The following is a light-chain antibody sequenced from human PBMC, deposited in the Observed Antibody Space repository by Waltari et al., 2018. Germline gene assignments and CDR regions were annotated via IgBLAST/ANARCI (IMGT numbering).Light chain of an antibody. CDR3: QHYVRLPAT. CDR1: QSVSRA. J-gene: IGKJ1*01. CDR2: GAS. V-gene: IGKV3-20*01. Sequence: EIMLTQSPGSLSSSPGERVTLSGRASQSVSRALAWYQQKPGQAPRLLIFGASNRATGIPDRFSGSGSETDFSLTISRLEPEDFAVYYCQHYVRLPATFGRGTKVEIK.